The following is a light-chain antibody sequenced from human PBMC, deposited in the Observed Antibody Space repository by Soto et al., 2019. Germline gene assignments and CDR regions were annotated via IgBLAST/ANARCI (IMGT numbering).Light chain of an antibody. CDR1: QSVSSY. J-gene: IGKJ2*01. CDR3: QQRSNWPYT. CDR2: DAS. V-gene: IGKV3-11*01. Sequence: EIVLTQSPATLSLSPGERATLSCRASQSVSSYLAWYQQKPGQAPRLLIYDASHRSTGIPARFSGSGSVTDFTLTISSLEPEDFAVYYCQQRSNWPYTFGQGTKLEIK.